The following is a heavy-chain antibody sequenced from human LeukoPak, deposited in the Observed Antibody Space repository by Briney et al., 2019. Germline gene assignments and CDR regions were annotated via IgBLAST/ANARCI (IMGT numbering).Heavy chain of an antibody. CDR3: ARDPAIFGVDDAFDI. D-gene: IGHD3-3*01. CDR1: VYTFTGYY. J-gene: IGHJ3*02. Sequence: ASVKVSCKASVYTFTGYYMHWVRQAPGQGLEWMGWINPNSGGPNYAQQFQGRVTMTRDTSISTAYMELSRLRSDDTAVYYCARDPAIFGVDDAFDIWGQGTMVTVSS. CDR2: INPNSGGP. V-gene: IGHV1-2*02.